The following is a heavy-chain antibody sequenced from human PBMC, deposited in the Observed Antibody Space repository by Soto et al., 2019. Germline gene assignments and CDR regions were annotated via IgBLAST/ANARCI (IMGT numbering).Heavy chain of an antibody. CDR2: ISYEGSDK. J-gene: IGHJ4*02. CDR3: VGGEYYFGY. V-gene: IGHV3-30*03. D-gene: IGHD3-10*01. Sequence: QVQLVESGGGVVQPGRSLRLSCAASGFPFTSYGMHWVREGPDKGLEWVAIISYEGSDKYYADSVEGRFTISRDNSKNTRYLQMSNLRPEDTALYYCVGGEYYFGYRGQGTLVIVSS. CDR1: GFPFTSYG.